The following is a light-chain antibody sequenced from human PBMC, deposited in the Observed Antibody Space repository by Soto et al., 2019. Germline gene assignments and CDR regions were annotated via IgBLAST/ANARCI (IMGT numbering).Light chain of an antibody. CDR2: GNS. J-gene: IGLJ3*02. Sequence: QSVLTQPPSVSGAPGQRVTISCTGSSSNIGAGYDVHWYQQLPETAPKLLIYGNSNRPSGVPDRFSGSKSGTSASLAITGLQAEDDADYYCQSYDSSLSGWVFGGGTKLTVL. V-gene: IGLV1-40*01. CDR3: QSYDSSLSGWV. CDR1: SSNIGAGYD.